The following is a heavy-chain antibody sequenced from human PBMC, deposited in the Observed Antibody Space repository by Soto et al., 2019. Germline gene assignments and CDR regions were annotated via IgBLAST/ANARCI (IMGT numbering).Heavy chain of an antibody. D-gene: IGHD3-10*01. J-gene: IGHJ4*02. CDR3: AKDLFGSESYCFDF. CDR1: GLTLSSYA. CDR2: ISGGGGTT. V-gene: IGHV3-23*01. Sequence: GGSLRLSCEASGLTLSSYAMTWVRQAPGKGLEWVSPISGGGGTTNYADSVRGRFSISRDNSKNRLYPQMNSLRAEDTAVYECAKDLFGSESYCFDFWGQGTLVTVSS.